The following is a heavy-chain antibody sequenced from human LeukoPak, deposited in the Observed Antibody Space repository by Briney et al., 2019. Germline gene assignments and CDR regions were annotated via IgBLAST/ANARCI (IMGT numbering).Heavy chain of an antibody. CDR3: ARGIAPPDY. Sequence: GRSLRLSCAASGFTFSSYGMHWVRPAPGKGLEWVAVIWYDGINKYYADSVKGRFTISRDNSKNTLYLQMNSLRAEDTAVYYCARGIAPPDYWGQGTLVTVSS. CDR1: GFTFSSYG. J-gene: IGHJ4*02. CDR2: IWYDGINK. V-gene: IGHV3-33*01. D-gene: IGHD6-13*01.